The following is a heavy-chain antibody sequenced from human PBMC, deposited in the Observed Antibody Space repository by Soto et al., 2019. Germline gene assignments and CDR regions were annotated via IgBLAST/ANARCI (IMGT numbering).Heavy chain of an antibody. V-gene: IGHV1-18*01. CDR1: GYTFTSYG. D-gene: IGHD3-10*01. Sequence: ASVKVSCKASGYTFTSYGISWVRQAPGQGLEWMGWISAYNGNTNYAQKLQGRVTMTTDTSTSTAYMELRSLGSDDTAVYYCARGVVWFGGPGYFDYWGQGTLVTVSS. CDR3: ARGVVWFGGPGYFDY. J-gene: IGHJ4*02. CDR2: ISAYNGNT.